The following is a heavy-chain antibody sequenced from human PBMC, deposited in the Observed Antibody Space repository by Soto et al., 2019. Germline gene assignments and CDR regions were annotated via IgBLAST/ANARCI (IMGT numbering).Heavy chain of an antibody. CDR1: GLSVTANY. J-gene: IGHJ3*02. Sequence: EAQLVESGGGLIQPGGSLRLICAASGLSVTANYMTWVRQAPGKGLEWLSIIYRGGGTYYADSLKGRAMISRDGSMNMVFLQENSLTAGGAGEYYCARRDDSETFDIWGPGTAVNVSS. CDR2: IYRGGGT. CDR3: ARRDDSETFDI. V-gene: IGHV3-53*01. D-gene: IGHD5-18*01.